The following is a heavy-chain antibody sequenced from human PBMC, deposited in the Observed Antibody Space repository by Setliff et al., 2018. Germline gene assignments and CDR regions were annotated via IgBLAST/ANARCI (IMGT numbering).Heavy chain of an antibody. CDR3: ARDDDTTSRYSRFEH. CDR2: IRSNGGRT. J-gene: IGHJ5*02. Sequence: PGRSLRLSCAVSGFTFSSYGIHWVRQAPGKGLEYVAGIRSNGGRTYYADSVKGRFTISRDNSKNTLYLQMDSLRAEDTAVYYCARDDDTTSRYSRFEHWGQGTPVTVSS. V-gene: IGHV3-64*02. CDR1: GFTFSSYG. D-gene: IGHD5-12*01.